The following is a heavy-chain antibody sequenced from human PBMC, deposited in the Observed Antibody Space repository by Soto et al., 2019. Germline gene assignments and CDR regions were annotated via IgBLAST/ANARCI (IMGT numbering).Heavy chain of an antibody. Sequence: GASVKVSCKASGYTFTSYYMHWVRQAPGQGLEWMGIINPSGGSTSYAQKFQGRVTMTRDTSTSTVYMELSSLRSEDTAVYYCARGITIFGVVIIFDYYYGMDVWGQGTTVTVSS. CDR3: ARGITIFGVVIIFDYYYGMDV. CDR2: INPSGGST. J-gene: IGHJ6*02. D-gene: IGHD3-3*01. CDR1: GYTFTSYY. V-gene: IGHV1-46*01.